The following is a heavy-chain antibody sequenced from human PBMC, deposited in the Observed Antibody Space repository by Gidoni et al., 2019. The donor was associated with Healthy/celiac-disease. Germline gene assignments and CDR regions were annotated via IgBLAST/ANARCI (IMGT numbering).Heavy chain of an antibody. D-gene: IGHD7-27*01. Sequence: QVQLVQSGAVVTKPGVSVKVSCQAPGYTFSGYSMHWVRQAPGQGLEWMGRIKPNSSSTNYAEKVKGRVTMTRDTSNSTAYMELSRLRADDTAVYYCARNQITGAYYYYYGMDVWGQGTTVTVSS. CDR3: ARNQITGAYYYYYGMDV. J-gene: IGHJ6*02. CDR1: GYTFSGYS. CDR2: IKPNSSST. V-gene: IGHV1-2*06.